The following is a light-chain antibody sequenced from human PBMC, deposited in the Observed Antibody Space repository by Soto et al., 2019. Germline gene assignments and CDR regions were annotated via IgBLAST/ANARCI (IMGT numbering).Light chain of an antibody. CDR3: HQYNDDPFT. CDR2: DAS. V-gene: IGKV1-33*01. J-gene: IGKJ3*01. CDR1: QGITNS. Sequence: DIQMTQSPSSLSASVGDTISITCRASQGITNSLNWYQVKPGEAPKLLIYDASNLATGVPSRFSGSGSGTHFTFTVNSLQTEDVATYYCHQYNDDPFTFGPGTKVDLK.